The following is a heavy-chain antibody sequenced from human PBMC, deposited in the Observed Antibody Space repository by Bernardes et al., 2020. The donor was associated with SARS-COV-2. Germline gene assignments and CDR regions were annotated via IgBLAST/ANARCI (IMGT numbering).Heavy chain of an antibody. D-gene: IGHD2-15*01. V-gene: IGHV3-72*01. J-gene: IGHJ6*02. Sequence: WGSLSLSCAASGFTFSDHYMDWVRQAPGKGLEWVGRTRHKGHSYTKEYAASVKGRFSISRDESQNSLYLQMNSLKTEDTAIYYCARALPGRGMDVWGQGTTVTVSS. CDR1: GFTFSDHY. CDR3: ARALPGRGMDV. CDR2: TRHKGHSYTK.